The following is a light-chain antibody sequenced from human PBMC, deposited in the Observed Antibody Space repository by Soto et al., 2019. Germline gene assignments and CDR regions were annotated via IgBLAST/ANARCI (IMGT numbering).Light chain of an antibody. V-gene: IGKV3-11*01. Sequence: EIVLTQSPATLSLSPGERATLSCRASQSVNSYLAWYQQKRGQAPRLLIYDASSRATGIPARFSGSGSGTDFTLTVSSLEPEDFAVYYCQQSNTWPRTFGQGTKVEIK. J-gene: IGKJ1*01. CDR3: QQSNTWPRT. CDR1: QSVNSY. CDR2: DAS.